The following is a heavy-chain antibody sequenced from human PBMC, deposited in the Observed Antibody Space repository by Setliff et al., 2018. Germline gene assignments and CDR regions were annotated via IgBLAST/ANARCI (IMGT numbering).Heavy chain of an antibody. J-gene: IGHJ6*03. Sequence: LRLSCAASGFTFSSYWMSWVRQAPGKGLEWVANIKQDGSEKYYVDSVKGRFTISRGNAKNSLYLQMNSLRAEDTAVYYCARAKPHYYDSSGYYEGSMDVWGKGTTVTVSS. D-gene: IGHD3-22*01. CDR1: GFTFSSYW. CDR2: IKQDGSEK. CDR3: ARAKPHYYDSSGYYEGSMDV. V-gene: IGHV3-7*01.